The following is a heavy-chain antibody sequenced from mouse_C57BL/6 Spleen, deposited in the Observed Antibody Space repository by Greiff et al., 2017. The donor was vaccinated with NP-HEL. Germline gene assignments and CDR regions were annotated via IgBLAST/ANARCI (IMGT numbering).Heavy chain of an antibody. CDR2: IYPGNSDT. D-gene: IGHD3-2*02. J-gene: IGHJ3*01. Sequence: VQLQQSGTVLARPGASVKMSCKTSGYTFTSYWMHWVKQRPGQGLEWIGAIYPGNSDTSYNQKFKGKAKLTAVTSASTAYMELSSLTTEDSAVYYCTREKTAQVAWFAYWGQGTLVTVSA. V-gene: IGHV1-5*01. CDR1: GYTFTSYW. CDR3: TREKTAQVAWFAY.